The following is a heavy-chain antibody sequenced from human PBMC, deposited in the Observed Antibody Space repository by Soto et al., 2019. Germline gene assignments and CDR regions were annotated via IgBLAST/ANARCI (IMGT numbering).Heavy chain of an antibody. V-gene: IGHV3-30-3*01. J-gene: IGHJ5*02. D-gene: IGHD3-10*01. CDR1: EFTFSRYS. Sequence: GGSLRLSCAASEFTFSRYSMHWVRQAPDKGLQWVAVISTDGSNKYYADPVKGRFTISRDNSKNTVYLQMNSLTPEGTAVYYCARDFRAGGIGEFDPWGQGALVTVYS. CDR3: ARDFRAGGIGEFDP. CDR2: ISTDGSNK.